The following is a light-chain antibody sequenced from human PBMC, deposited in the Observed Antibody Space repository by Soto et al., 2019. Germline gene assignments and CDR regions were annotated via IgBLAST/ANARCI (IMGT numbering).Light chain of an antibody. Sequence: EIVLTQSPGTPSLSPGERATLSCRASQSVSSSYLAWYQQKPGQAPRLLIYGASSRATGIPDRFSGSGSGTDFTLTIIRLEPEDFAVYYCQQYGSSLFTFGPGTKVDIK. CDR2: GAS. CDR1: QSVSSSY. V-gene: IGKV3-20*01. CDR3: QQYGSSLFT. J-gene: IGKJ3*01.